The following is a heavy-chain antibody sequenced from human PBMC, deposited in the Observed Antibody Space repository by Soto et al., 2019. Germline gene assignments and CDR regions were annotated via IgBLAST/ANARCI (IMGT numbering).Heavy chain of an antibody. Sequence: QITLKESGPTLVKPTQTLTLTCTFSGFSLSTSGVGVGWIRQPPGKALEWLALIYWDDDKRYSPSLTSRLTITTDTSQNPVVLTMTNIDPSDTATYYCAHVLVVVDNYGMDVWGHGTTVTVSS. CDR3: AHVLVVVDNYGMDV. CDR1: GFSLSTSGVG. V-gene: IGHV2-5*02. J-gene: IGHJ6*02. CDR2: IYWDDDK. D-gene: IGHD2-15*01.